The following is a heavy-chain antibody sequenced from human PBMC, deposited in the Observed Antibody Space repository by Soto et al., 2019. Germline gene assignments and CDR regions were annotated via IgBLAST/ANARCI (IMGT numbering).Heavy chain of an antibody. CDR1: GYTFTSYG. V-gene: IGHV1-18*04. CDR2: ISVYTGNT. CDR3: ARDRCTTDRCYTHHFDV. Sequence: QVHLVQSGGEVTRPGASVKVSCKSSGYTFTSYGVSWVRQDPGQGLEWLGWISVYTGNTKQAQKFQDRVTLTTEASTTTAYMELRSMRSDVTAVYYCARDRCTTDRCYTHHFDVWGQGTTVTVSS. D-gene: IGHD2-8*01. J-gene: IGHJ6*02.